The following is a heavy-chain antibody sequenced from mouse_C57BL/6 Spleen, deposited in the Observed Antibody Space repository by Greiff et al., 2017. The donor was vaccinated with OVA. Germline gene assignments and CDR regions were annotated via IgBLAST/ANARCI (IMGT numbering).Heavy chain of an antibody. V-gene: IGHV5-9-1*02. CDR3: TRVDSYYGSSPYYAMDY. J-gene: IGHJ4*01. CDR1: GFTFSSYA. Sequence: EVQLVESGEGLVKPGGSLKLSCAASGFTFSSYAMSWVRQTPEKRLEWVAYISSGGDYIYYADTVKGRFTISRDNARNTLYLQMSSLKSEDTAMYYCTRVDSYYGSSPYYAMDYWGQGTSVTVSS. CDR2: ISSGGDYI. D-gene: IGHD1-1*01.